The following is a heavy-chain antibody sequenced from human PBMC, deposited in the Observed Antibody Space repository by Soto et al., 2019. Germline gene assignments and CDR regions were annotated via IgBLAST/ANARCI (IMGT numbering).Heavy chain of an antibody. CDR3: AKDRYYDFAGFDY. Sequence: GGSLRLSCAASGFTFSNYWMHWVRQAPGKGLVWVSRINNDGSGTIYADSVKGRFTISRDNAKNTVYLEMNSLRAEDTAVYFCAKDRYYDFAGFDYWGQGTLVTVSS. D-gene: IGHD3-3*01. CDR1: GFTFSNYW. V-gene: IGHV3-74*01. J-gene: IGHJ4*02. CDR2: INNDGSGT.